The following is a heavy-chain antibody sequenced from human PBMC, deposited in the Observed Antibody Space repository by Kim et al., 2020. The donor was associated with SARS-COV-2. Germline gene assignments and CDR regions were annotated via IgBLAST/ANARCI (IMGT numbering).Heavy chain of an antibody. J-gene: IGHJ3*02. CDR1: GGTFSSYA. Sequence: SVKVSCKASGGTFSSYAISWVRQAPGQGLEWMGGIIPIFGTANYAQKFQGRVTITADESTSTAYMELSSLRSEDTAVYYCARALGELSSNSFDIWGQGTMVTVSS. CDR2: IIPIFGTA. D-gene: IGHD3-16*02. CDR3: ARALGELSSNSFDI. V-gene: IGHV1-69*13.